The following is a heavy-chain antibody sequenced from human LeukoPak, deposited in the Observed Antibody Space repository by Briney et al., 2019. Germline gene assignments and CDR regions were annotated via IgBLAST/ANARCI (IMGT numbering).Heavy chain of an antibody. V-gene: IGHV3-74*01. CDR3: ATKQWLAPPPDS. D-gene: IGHD6-19*01. CDR2: INTDGTVT. J-gene: IGHJ4*02. Sequence: GGSLRLSCAASGFTFIKYWMLWVRQAPGKGLESVSRINTDGTVTTYADSVKGRFTVSRDNADNTMFLQMNSVRHEDTAVYYCATKQWLAPPPDSWGQGTPVTVSS. CDR1: GFTFIKYW.